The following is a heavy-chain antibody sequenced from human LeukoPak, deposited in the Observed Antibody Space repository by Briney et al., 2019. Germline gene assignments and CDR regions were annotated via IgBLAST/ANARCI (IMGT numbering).Heavy chain of an antibody. V-gene: IGHV1-46*01. J-gene: IGHJ4*02. CDR1: VYRFTSYD. CDR2: INPSGGST. CDR3: ARDGPTAAPFDY. Sequence: ASVKVSCKASVYRFTSYDMHWLRQAPGQGLEWMGIINPSGGSTSYAQRFQGRVAMTRDTSTTTVYMEVNSLTSEDTAEYFCARDGPTAAPFDYWGQGTLVTVSS. D-gene: IGHD2-2*01.